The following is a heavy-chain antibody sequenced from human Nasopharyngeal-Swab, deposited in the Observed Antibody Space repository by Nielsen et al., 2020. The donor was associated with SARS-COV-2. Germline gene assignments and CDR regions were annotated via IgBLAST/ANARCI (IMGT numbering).Heavy chain of an antibody. CDR3: ARDGLDYDFWSAYFMDA. CDR2: ISSSSSYI. Sequence: GEVLKISCAASGFTFNNYNFNWVRQAPGKGLEWVSSISSSSSYIYYADSVKGRFTISRDNAKNSLYLQMNSLRAEDTAVYYCARDGLDYDFWSAYFMDAWGQGTTVTVSS. J-gene: IGHJ6*02. D-gene: IGHD3-3*01. V-gene: IGHV3-21*01. CDR1: GFTFNNYN.